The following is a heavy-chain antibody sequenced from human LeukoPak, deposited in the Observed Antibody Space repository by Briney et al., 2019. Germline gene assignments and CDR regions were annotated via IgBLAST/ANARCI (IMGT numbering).Heavy chain of an antibody. CDR3: ARDNRLAARPHYYGMDV. Sequence: SQTVSLTCTVSGGSISSGGYYWSWIRQHPGKGLEWIGYIYYSGSTYYNPSLKSRVTISVDTSKNQFSLKLSSVTAADTAVYYCARDNRLAARPHYYGMDVWGQGTTVTVSS. V-gene: IGHV4-31*03. CDR1: GGSISSGGYY. D-gene: IGHD6-6*01. CDR2: IYYSGST. J-gene: IGHJ6*02.